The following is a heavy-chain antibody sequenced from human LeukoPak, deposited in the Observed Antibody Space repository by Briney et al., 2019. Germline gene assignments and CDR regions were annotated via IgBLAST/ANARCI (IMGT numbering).Heavy chain of an antibody. D-gene: IGHD5-12*01. Sequence: GGSLRLSCAASGFTFSSYWMSWVRQAPGKGLERVANIKQDGSEKYYVDSVKGRFTISRDNAKNSLYLQMNSLRAEDTAVYYCARAPHKTQRWLQGFDYWGQGTLVTVSS. CDR1: GFTFSSYW. CDR2: IKQDGSEK. CDR3: ARAPHKTQRWLQGFDY. V-gene: IGHV3-7*01. J-gene: IGHJ4*02.